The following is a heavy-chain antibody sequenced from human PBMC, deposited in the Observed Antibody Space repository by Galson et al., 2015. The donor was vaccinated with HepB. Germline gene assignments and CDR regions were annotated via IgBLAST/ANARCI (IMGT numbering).Heavy chain of an antibody. CDR2: IIPIFGTA. CDR3: ASAGRITSLGDYYYYMDV. Sequence: SVKVSCKASGGTFSSYAISWVRQAPGQGLEWMGGIIPIFGTANYAQKFQGRVTITADESTSTAYMELSSLRSEDTAVYYCASAGRITSLGDYYYYMDVWGKGTTVTVSS. CDR1: GGTFSSYA. D-gene: IGHD3-3*01. J-gene: IGHJ6*03. V-gene: IGHV1-69*13.